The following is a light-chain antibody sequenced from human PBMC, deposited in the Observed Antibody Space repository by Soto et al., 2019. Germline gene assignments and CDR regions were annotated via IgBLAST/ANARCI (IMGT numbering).Light chain of an antibody. CDR1: SSDIGSTY. V-gene: IGLV1-47*01. Sequence: QSVLTQPPSASGTPGQRVTLSCSGSSSDIGSTYVYWYQQVPGTAPKLLIYRNSQRPSGVPDRFSGSRSGTSASLAISGLRSEDEADYYCAAWDDSLSGPVVFGGGTKLTVL. CDR2: RNS. CDR3: AAWDDSLSGPVV. J-gene: IGLJ2*01.